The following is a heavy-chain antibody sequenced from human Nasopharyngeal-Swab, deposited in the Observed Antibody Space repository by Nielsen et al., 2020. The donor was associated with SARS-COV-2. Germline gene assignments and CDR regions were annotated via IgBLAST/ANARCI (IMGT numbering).Heavy chain of an antibody. J-gene: IGHJ6*02. Sequence: SQTFSLTCPIPGDSLSSNSAAWNWIRPSPSRGLEWLGRTYYRSKWYNDYAVSVKSRITINPDTSKNQFSLQLNSVTPEDTAVYYCARGVGSTSYYYYGMDVWGQGTTVTVSS. D-gene: IGHD2-2*01. V-gene: IGHV6-1*01. CDR2: TYYRSKWYN. CDR1: GDSLSSNSAA. CDR3: ARGVGSTSYYYYGMDV.